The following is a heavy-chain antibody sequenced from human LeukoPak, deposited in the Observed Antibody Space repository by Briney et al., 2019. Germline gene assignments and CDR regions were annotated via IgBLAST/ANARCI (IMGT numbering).Heavy chain of an antibody. Sequence: PSETLSLTCTVSGGSISSSSYYWGWIRQPPGKGLEWIGSIYYSGSTYYNPSLKSRVTISVDTSKNQFSLKLSSVTAADTAVYYCASFKTYYYDSSGYYQWYFDYWGQGTLVTVSS. CDR3: ASFKTYYYDSSGYYQWYFDY. J-gene: IGHJ4*02. CDR1: GGSISSSSYY. V-gene: IGHV4-39*07. CDR2: IYYSGST. D-gene: IGHD3-22*01.